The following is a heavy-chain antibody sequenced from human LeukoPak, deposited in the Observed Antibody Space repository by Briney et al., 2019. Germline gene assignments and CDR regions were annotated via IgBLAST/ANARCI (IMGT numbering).Heavy chain of an antibody. V-gene: IGHV3-64*01. CDR2: ISSNGGST. CDR3: AKDQIRGYSYGYLFYYYYMDV. J-gene: IGHJ6*03. D-gene: IGHD5-18*01. Sequence: GGSLRLSCAASGFTFSSYAMHWVRQAPGKGLEYVSAISSNGGSTYYANSVKGRFTISRDNSKNTLYLQMNSLRAEDTAVYYCAKDQIRGYSYGYLFYYYYMDVWGKGTTVTISS. CDR1: GFTFSSYA.